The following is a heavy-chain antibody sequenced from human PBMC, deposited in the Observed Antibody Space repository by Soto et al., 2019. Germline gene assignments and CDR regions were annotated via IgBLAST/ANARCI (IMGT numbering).Heavy chain of an antibody. Sequence: WGSLRLSCAASEFTFSSYWMHWVRQAPGKGLVWVSRINSDGSSTSYADSVKGRFTISRDNAKNTLYLQMNSLRAEDTAVYYCARGSLLWFGDLSWFDPWGQGTLVTVSS. V-gene: IGHV3-74*01. CDR3: ARGSLLWFGDLSWFDP. CDR2: INSDGSST. CDR1: EFTFSSYW. D-gene: IGHD3-10*01. J-gene: IGHJ5*02.